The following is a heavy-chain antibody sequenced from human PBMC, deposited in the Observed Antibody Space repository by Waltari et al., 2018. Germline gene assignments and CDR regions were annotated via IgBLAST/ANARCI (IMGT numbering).Heavy chain of an antibody. CDR3: ARDPYGSIEVAEYYMDV. CDR2: ISSSMSTR. V-gene: IGHV3-48*04. D-gene: IGHD6-19*01. J-gene: IGHJ6*03. Sequence: EVQMVESGGGLAQPGGSLRLSCAASGFTFSRYSMNWVRQAPGKGLEWVAYISSSMSTRYYADSMKGRFTISRDNARNSLYLQRNSLRAEDTAVYYCARDPYGSIEVAEYYMDVWGKGTTVTISS. CDR1: GFTFSRYS.